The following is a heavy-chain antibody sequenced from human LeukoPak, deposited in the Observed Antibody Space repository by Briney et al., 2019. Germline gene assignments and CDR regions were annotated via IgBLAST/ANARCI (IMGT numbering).Heavy chain of an antibody. D-gene: IGHD3-10*01. J-gene: IGHJ4*02. CDR3: AREPLLWFGDATGYFDY. CDR1: GFTFSSYE. V-gene: IGHV3-48*03. Sequence: GGSLRLSCAASGFTFSSYEMNWVRQAPGKGLEWVSYISSSGSTIYYADSVKGRFTISRDDAKNSLYLQMNSLRAEDTAVYYCAREPLLWFGDATGYFDYWGQGTLVTVSS. CDR2: ISSSGSTI.